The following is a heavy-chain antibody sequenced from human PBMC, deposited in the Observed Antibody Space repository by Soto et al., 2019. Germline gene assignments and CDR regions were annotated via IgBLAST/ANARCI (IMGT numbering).Heavy chain of an antibody. V-gene: IGHV1-69*08. J-gene: IGHJ6*02. CDR3: ARDHYYDSSGRTQRLYGMDV. D-gene: IGHD3-22*01. CDR2: IIPILGIA. CDR1: GGTFSSYT. Sequence: QVQLVQSGAEVKKPGSSVKVSCKASGGTFSSYTISWVRQAPGQGLEWMGRIIPILGIANYAQKFQGRVTITADKSTSTAYMELSSLSSEDTAVYYCARDHYYDSSGRTQRLYGMDVWGQGTTVTVSS.